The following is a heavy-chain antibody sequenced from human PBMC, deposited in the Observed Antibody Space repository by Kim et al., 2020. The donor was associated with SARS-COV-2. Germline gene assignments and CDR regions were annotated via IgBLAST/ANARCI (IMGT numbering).Heavy chain of an antibody. V-gene: IGHV4-31*03. CDR2: IYYSAST. J-gene: IGHJ3*02. Sequence: SETLSLTCTVSGDSISSGGYYWSWIRQHPGKGLEWIVYIYYSASTYYNPSLKSRVTISVDTSKNQFSLKLSSVTAADTAVYYCAREFTMVRGGIIKSDAFDIWGQGTMVTVSS. CDR1: GDSISSGGYY. D-gene: IGHD3-10*01. CDR3: AREFTMVRGGIIKSDAFDI.